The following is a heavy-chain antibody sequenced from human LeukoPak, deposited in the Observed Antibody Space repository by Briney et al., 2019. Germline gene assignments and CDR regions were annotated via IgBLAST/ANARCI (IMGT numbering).Heavy chain of an antibody. D-gene: IGHD6-13*01. CDR1: GFTFSDYY. V-gene: IGHV3-11*01. Sequence: GGSLRLSCAASGFTFSDYYMSWIRQAPGKGLEWVSYISSSGSTIYYADSVKGRFTISRDNAKNSLYLQMNSLRAEDTAVYYCARSSSWYELAGNYFDYWGQGTLVTVSS. CDR3: ARSSSWYELAGNYFDY. J-gene: IGHJ4*02. CDR2: ISSSGSTI.